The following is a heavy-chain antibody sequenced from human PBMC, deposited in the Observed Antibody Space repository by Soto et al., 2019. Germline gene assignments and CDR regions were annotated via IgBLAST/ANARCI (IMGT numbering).Heavy chain of an antibody. CDR2: IIPILGIA. J-gene: IGHJ5*02. CDR3: ARDGIVAGYCTNGVCYRDNWFDP. CDR1: GGTFSSYT. V-gene: IGHV1-69*08. Sequence: QVQLVQSGAEVKKPGSSVKVSCKASGGTFSSYTISWVRQAPGQGLEWMGRIIPILGIANYAQKFQGRVTITADKATSTAYMELSSLRSDDTAVYYCARDGIVAGYCTNGVCYRDNWFDPWGQGTLVTVSS. D-gene: IGHD2-8*01.